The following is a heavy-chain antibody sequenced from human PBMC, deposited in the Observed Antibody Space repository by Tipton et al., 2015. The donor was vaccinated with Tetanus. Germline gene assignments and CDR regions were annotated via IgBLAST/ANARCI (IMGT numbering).Heavy chain of an antibody. CDR3: AREVAAAGHFGS. Sequence: TLSLTCNVSGGSISDKKYYWGWIRQPPGKGLEWIASIYFKGDTYFSPSLKSRVTIAVDTSQNLFSLRLTSVTAADTAIYYCAREVAAAGHFGSWGQGTVVAVSS. V-gene: IGHV4-39*02. CDR2: IYFKGDT. CDR1: GGSISDKKYY. D-gene: IGHD6-13*01. J-gene: IGHJ4*02.